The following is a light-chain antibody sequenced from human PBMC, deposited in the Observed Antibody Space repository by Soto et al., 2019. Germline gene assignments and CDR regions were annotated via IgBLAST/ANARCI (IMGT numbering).Light chain of an antibody. Sequence: EIVLKQSPGTLSLYPGERATLSCRASQSVTSGYLAWYQQQPNQAPRLLIYGASYRATGIPDRFSGGGSGTDFTLTITSLQPEDFATYYCQQSYNSPPITFCQGTRLEIK. CDR3: QQSYNSPPIT. J-gene: IGKJ5*01. CDR1: QSVTSGY. CDR2: GAS. V-gene: IGKV3-20*01.